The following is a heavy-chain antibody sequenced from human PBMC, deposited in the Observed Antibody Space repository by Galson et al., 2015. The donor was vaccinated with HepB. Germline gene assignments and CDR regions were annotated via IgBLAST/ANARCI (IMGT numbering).Heavy chain of an antibody. CDR2: IYPGDSDT. Sequence: QSGAEVKKPGESLKISCKGSGYSFTSYWIGWVRQMPGKGLEWMGIIYPGDSDTRYSPSFQGQVTISADKSISTAYLQWSSLKASDTAMYYCARHAVPDYYDSSPGGWFDPWGQGTLVTVSS. J-gene: IGHJ5*02. D-gene: IGHD3-22*01. V-gene: IGHV5-51*01. CDR3: ARHAVPDYYDSSPGGWFDP. CDR1: GYSFTSYW.